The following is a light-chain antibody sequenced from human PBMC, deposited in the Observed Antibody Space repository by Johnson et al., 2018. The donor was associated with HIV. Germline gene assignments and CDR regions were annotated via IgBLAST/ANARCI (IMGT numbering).Light chain of an antibody. CDR1: NSNIGNNY. V-gene: IGLV1-51*01. CDR3: GTWDNSLSTGGV. CDR2: YNN. Sequence: QSVLTHPPSVSAAPGQKVTISCSGSNSNIGNNYISWYQQFPGTAPKLLIYYNNKRPSGIPDRFSASKSGTSATLDITGLQTGDEADSYCGTWDNSLSTGGVFGTGTKVTVL. J-gene: IGLJ1*01.